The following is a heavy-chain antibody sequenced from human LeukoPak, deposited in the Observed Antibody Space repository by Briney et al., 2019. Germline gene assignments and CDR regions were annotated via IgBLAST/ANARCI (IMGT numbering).Heavy chain of an antibody. CDR2: IFYSGST. CDR1: GGSISSSNYY. J-gene: IGHJ4*02. V-gene: IGHV4-39*07. D-gene: IGHD4-17*01. CDR3: ASIGLYGDYPLCDY. Sequence: SETLSLTCTVSGGSISSSNYYWGWIRQPPGKGREWLGSIFYSGSTYYNPSLKSRVTISVDTSKNQFSLKLSSVTAADTAVYYCASIGLYGDYPLCDYWGQGTPVTVSS.